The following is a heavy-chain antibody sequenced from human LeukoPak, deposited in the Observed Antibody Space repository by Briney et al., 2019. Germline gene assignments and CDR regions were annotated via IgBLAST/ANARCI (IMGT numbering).Heavy chain of an antibody. Sequence: GGSLRLSCAASGFTFSSYAMHWVRQAPGKGLEWVAVISYDGSNKYYADSVKGRFTISRDNSKNTLYLQMNSLTAEDTAVYYCASEVWYRERKDHYWGQGTLVTVSS. CDR2: ISYDGSNK. CDR1: GFTFSSYA. CDR3: ASEVWYRERKDHY. V-gene: IGHV3-30-3*01. D-gene: IGHD1-26*01. J-gene: IGHJ4*02.